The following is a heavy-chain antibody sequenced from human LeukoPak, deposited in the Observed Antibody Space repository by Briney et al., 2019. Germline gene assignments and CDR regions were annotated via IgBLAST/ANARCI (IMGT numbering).Heavy chain of an antibody. CDR2: INSDGSST. J-gene: IGHJ4*02. Sequence: GGSLRLSCAASGFTLSSYWMHWVRQIPGKGLVRVSGINSDGSSTTYADFVKGRFTISRDNAKNTVYLQMNSLRDEDTAVYYCATSRTFDYWGQGSLVTVSS. D-gene: IGHD2-8*01. CDR1: GFTLSSYW. CDR3: ATSRTFDY. V-gene: IGHV3-74*03.